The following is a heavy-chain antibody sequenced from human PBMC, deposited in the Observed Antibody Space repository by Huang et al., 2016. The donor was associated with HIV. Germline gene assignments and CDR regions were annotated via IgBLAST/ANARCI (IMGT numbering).Heavy chain of an antibody. V-gene: IGHV4-34*01. J-gene: IGHJ6*02. CDR1: GASFPGNY. Sequence: QVHLQQWGAGLLQPSETLTLTCAVSGASFPGNYWTWIRQTPGKGLEWIGEINDSGATIYSPSLESRVTISIDRSKKEFSLRLSSMTAADTAVYYCARQWVLLDYLMGMDVWGQGTTFIVSS. CDR3: ARQWVLLDYLMGMDV. CDR2: INDSGAT. D-gene: IGHD3-3*01.